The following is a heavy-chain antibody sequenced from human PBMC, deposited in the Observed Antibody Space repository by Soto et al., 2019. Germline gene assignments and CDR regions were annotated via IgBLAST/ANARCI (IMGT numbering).Heavy chain of an antibody. CDR3: ARAPYSSSWFDDAFDI. D-gene: IGHD6-13*01. CDR2: IIPILGIA. CDR1: GVTFSSYT. V-gene: IGHV1-69*02. Sequence: SVKVSCKASGVTFSSYTISWVRQAPGQGLEWMGRIIPILGIANYAQKFQGRVTITADKSTSTAYMELSSLRSEDTAVYYCARAPYSSSWFDDAFDIWGQGTMVTVSS. J-gene: IGHJ3*02.